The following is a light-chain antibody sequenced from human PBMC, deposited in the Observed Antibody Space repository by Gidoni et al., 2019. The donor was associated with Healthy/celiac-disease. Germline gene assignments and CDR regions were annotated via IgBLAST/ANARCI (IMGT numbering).Light chain of an antibody. V-gene: IGKV4-1*01. CDR2: CAS. Sequence: DIVMTHCPDSLSVSLGERATINCKSSQSVLYSTNNKNYLTWQQQRTAQTTQLPISCASTREAGVTDRVSGSGSEIAFTITIRRLQDEAMAVYYCQKYYTTTPTFGRGTKLEIK. CDR3: QKYYTTTPT. J-gene: IGKJ4*01. CDR1: QSVLYSTNNKNY.